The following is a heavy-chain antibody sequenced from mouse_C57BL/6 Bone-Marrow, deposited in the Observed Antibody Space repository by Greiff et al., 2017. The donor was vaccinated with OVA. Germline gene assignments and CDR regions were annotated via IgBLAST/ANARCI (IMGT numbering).Heavy chain of an antibody. CDR2: INPNNGGT. Sequence: EVQLQQSGPELVKPGASVKIPCKASGYTFTDYNMDWVKQSHGKSLEWIGDINPNNGGTIYNQKFKGKATLTVDKSSSTAYMELRSLTSEDTAVYYCARDYYGSSFYWDFDVWGTGTTVTVSS. J-gene: IGHJ1*03. D-gene: IGHD1-1*01. V-gene: IGHV1-18*01. CDR3: ARDYYGSSFYWDFDV. CDR1: GYTFTDYN.